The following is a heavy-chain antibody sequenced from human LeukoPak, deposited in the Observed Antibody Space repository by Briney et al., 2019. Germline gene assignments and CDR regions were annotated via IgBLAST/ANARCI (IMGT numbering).Heavy chain of an antibody. CDR1: GFRFDDYG. CDR3: ARVYSSSWLYYFDY. J-gene: IGHJ4*02. D-gene: IGHD6-13*01. V-gene: IGHV3-20*04. CDR2: ITWNGGST. Sequence: GGSLRLSCEVFGFRFDDYGMSWVRQAPGKGLEWVSGITWNGGSTGYGDAVKGRFTISRDKAKNSLYLQMNSLRAEDTALYYCARVYSSSWLYYFDYWGQGTLVTVSS.